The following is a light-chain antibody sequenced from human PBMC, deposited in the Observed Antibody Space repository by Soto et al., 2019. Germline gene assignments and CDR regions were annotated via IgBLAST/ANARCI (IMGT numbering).Light chain of an antibody. CDR3: QLYKRYSKT. CDR1: QSISSW. CDR2: KAS. V-gene: IGKV1-5*03. J-gene: IGKJ1*01. Sequence: DIPSNLWLSSLSATNGDRVTIPCRASQSISSWLAWYQQKPGKAPKLLIYKASTLESGVPSNFSGSGSGTEFTLTITSLQPDDFATYYCQLYKRYSKTFGQGA.